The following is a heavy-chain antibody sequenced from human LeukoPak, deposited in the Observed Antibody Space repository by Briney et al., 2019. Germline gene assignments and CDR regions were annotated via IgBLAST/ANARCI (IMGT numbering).Heavy chain of an antibody. CDR1: GGTFRNYA. CDR3: AAGVATITLLLDY. Sequence: ASVKVSCKASGGTFRNYAINWVRQAPGQGLEWLGGIVPFFSPSNYAQKFQGRVTITTDESTSTAYMELSSLRSEDTAVYYCAAGVATITLLLDYWGQGSLVTVSS. D-gene: IGHD5-24*01. V-gene: IGHV1-69*05. J-gene: IGHJ4*02. CDR2: IVPFFSPS.